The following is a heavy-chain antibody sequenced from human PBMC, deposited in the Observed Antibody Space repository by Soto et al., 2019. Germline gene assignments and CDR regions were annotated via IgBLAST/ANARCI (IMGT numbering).Heavy chain of an antibody. CDR3: ARSSSSGNYYYGMDV. CDR1: GYTFTSYD. D-gene: IGHD6-6*01. Sequence: ASVKVSCKASGYTFTSYDISWVRQATGQGLEWMGWMNPNSGNTGYAQKFQGRVTMTRNTSISTAYMELSSLRSEDTAVYYCARSSSSGNYYYGMDVWGQGTTVTVSS. J-gene: IGHJ6*02. V-gene: IGHV1-8*01. CDR2: MNPNSGNT.